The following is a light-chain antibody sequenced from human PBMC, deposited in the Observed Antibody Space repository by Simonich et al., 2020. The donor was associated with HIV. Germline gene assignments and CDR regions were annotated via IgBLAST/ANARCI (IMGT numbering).Light chain of an antibody. J-gene: IGKJ1*01. CDR1: QSVSSSY. CDR2: AAS. CDR3: QQGGSSPWK. V-gene: IGKV3-20*01. Sequence: EIVLTQSPDTLSLSPGERATLSCRASQSVSSSYLTWFQPKPGQAPRLLIYAASSRAIGIPDRVSGSGAGTDFTLTISRLEPEDFAVYYCQQGGSSPWKFGKGTKVEIK.